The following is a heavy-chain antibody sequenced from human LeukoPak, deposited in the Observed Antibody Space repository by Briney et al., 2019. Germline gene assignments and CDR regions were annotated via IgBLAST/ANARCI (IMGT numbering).Heavy chain of an antibody. Sequence: PGGSLRLPCAASGFTFSSYAMHWVRQAPGEGLEWVAVISYDGSNKYYADSVKGRFTISRDNSKNTLYLQMNSLRAEDTAVYYCARDRVVAAFDYWGQGTLVTVSS. V-gene: IGHV3-30*04. D-gene: IGHD2-15*01. CDR3: ARDRVVAAFDY. CDR1: GFTFSSYA. J-gene: IGHJ4*02. CDR2: ISYDGSNK.